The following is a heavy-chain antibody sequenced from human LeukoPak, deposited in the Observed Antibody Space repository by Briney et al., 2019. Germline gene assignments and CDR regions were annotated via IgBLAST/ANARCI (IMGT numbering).Heavy chain of an antibody. D-gene: IGHD6-13*01. V-gene: IGHV6-1*01. Sequence: SQTLSLTCALSGDSVSINSAAWSCIRQYPSGCREWLVRPYYRSKWYNDYAVSVKSRIPINPDTSKNQFSLQLNSVTPEDTAVYYCARAGYSSRQRFDYWGQGTLVTVSS. CDR1: GDSVSINSAA. J-gene: IGHJ4*02. CDR3: ARAGYSSRQRFDY. CDR2: PYYRSKWYN.